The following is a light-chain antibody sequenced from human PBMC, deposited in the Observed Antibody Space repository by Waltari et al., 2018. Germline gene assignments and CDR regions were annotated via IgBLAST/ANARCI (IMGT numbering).Light chain of an antibody. CDR3: HSRKGRDNQVV. V-gene: IGLV3-19*01. CDR2: GKE. CDR1: SLRTSY. Sequence: SSELTQGPDVSVALGQTVKITCQGDSLRTSYASWYQVKPGQAPVLVLLGKEKRPSGSPDRISGYSSGTTSSLTITGAQAEEEADYYCHSRKGRDNQVVFGGGTKLTVL. J-gene: IGLJ3*02.